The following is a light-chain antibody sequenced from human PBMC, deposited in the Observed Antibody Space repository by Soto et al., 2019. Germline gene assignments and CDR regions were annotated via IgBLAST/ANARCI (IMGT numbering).Light chain of an antibody. Sequence: QSVLTQPASVSGSPGQSITISCTGTSSDIGGYNYVSWYQQHSGKVPKLMIFEVSNRPSGVSYRFSGSKSGNTASLTISGLQAEDEADYYCSSYTGSSTLYVFGTGTKVTVL. J-gene: IGLJ1*01. CDR2: EVS. CDR3: SSYTGSSTLYV. CDR1: SSDIGGYNY. V-gene: IGLV2-14*01.